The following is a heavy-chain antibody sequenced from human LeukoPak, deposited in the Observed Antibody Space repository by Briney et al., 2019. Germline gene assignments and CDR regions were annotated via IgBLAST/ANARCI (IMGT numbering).Heavy chain of an antibody. V-gene: IGHV4-39*07. CDR2: IHYTGST. Sequence: SETLSLTCTVSGDSISSGPYFWGWIRQPPGKGLEWLGNIHYTGSTYYKSSLRSRVTMSVDTSKNQFSLMLRSVTAADAAMYYCARLDGGQLGHCSSTSCNGAFDIWGQGAMVTVSS. J-gene: IGHJ3*02. CDR1: GDSISSGPYF. D-gene: IGHD2-2*01. CDR3: ARLDGGQLGHCSSTSCNGAFDI.